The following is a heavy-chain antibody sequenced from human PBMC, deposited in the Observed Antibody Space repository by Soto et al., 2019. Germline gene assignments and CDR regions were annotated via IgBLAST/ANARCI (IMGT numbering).Heavy chain of an antibody. CDR1: GFTFSDYY. Sequence: PGGSLRLSCAASGFTFSDYYMSWIRQAPGKGLEWVSFISGSGTYTNYGDSVKGRFTISRDNAKNSLYLQMNSLRAEDTAVYYCVRGGSYCGGDCFDYWCQGTLVTGSS. CDR3: VRGGSYCGGDCFDY. D-gene: IGHD2-21*02. J-gene: IGHJ4*02. V-gene: IGHV3-11*06. CDR2: ISGSGTYT.